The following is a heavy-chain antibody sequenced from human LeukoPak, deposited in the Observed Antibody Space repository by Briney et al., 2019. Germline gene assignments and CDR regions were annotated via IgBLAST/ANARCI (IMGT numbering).Heavy chain of an antibody. V-gene: IGHV3-9*01. D-gene: IGHD6-19*01. Sequence: TGGSLRLSCAASGLMFDNYVMSWVRQAPGKGLEWVSGISWNSGSIGYADSVKGRFTISRDNAKNSLYLQMNSLRAEDTALYYCAKDIGAQWLMLFDYWGQGTLVTVSS. J-gene: IGHJ4*02. CDR1: GLMFDNYV. CDR2: ISWNSGSI. CDR3: AKDIGAQWLMLFDY.